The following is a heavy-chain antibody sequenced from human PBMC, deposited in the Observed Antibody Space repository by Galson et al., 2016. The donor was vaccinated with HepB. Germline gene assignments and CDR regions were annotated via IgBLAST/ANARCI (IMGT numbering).Heavy chain of an antibody. Sequence: SLRLSCAASGFSFSSFAMHWVRQVPGKGLEWVAVVSYDGNNKYYADSVNGRFTISRDNSNNTVHLQMNNLKVEDMATYYCAKDWAAGGNWYFEYWGQGTLVTVSS. V-gene: IGHV3-30*18. CDR1: GFSFSSFA. J-gene: IGHJ4*02. D-gene: IGHD6-13*01. CDR3: AKDWAAGGNWYFEY. CDR2: VSYDGNNK.